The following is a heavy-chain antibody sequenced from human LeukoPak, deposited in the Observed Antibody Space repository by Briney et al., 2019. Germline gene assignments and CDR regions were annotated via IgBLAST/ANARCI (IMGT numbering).Heavy chain of an antibody. CDR2: IYPGDSDT. D-gene: IGHD3-10*01. J-gene: IGHJ4*02. V-gene: IGHV5-51*01. Sequence: GESLKISCKGSGYSFTSYWIGWVRQMPGKGLEWMGIIYPGDSDTRYSPSFQGQVSISVDKSISTAYLQWSSLKASDTAMYHCARLGLTSGIASTMVPFDYWGQGTLVTVSS. CDR3: ARLGLTSGIASTMVPFDY. CDR1: GYSFTSYW.